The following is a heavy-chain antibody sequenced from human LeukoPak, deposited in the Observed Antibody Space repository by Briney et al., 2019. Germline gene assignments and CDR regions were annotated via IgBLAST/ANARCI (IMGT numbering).Heavy chain of an antibody. J-gene: IGHJ4*02. CDR2: IYYSGST. V-gene: IGHV4-39*01. CDR3: TRQYSSGRGDLDY. CDR1: GGAISSSSYY. Sequence: NPSETLSLTCTVSGGAISSSSYYWGWIRQPPGKGLEWIGSIYYSGSTYYSPSLKSRITISVDTSKNQFSLKMSSVTAAGTALYYCTRQYSSGRGDLDYWGQGTLVTVSS. D-gene: IGHD6-19*01.